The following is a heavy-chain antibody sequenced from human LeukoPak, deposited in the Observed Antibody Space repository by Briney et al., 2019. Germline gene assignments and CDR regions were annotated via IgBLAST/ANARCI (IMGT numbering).Heavy chain of an antibody. CDR3: ASFAGGGDLTKGFDY. D-gene: IGHD2-21*02. V-gene: IGHV3-66*01. J-gene: IGHJ4*02. Sequence: GGSLRLSCAASGFTVSSNYMSWVRQAPGKGLEWVSVIYSGGGTYYADSVKGRFTISRDNSKNTLYLQMNSLRAEDTAVYYCASFAGGGDLTKGFDYWGQGTLVTVSS. CDR2: IYSGGGT. CDR1: GFTVSSNY.